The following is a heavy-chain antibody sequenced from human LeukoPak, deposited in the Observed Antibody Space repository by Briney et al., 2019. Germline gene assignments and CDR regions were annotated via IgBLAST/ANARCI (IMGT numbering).Heavy chain of an antibody. CDR2: IYYSGST. CDR1: GGSISSSSYY. V-gene: IGHV4-39*07. CDR3: ARTPPTFNYYDSSGYYSYYFDY. J-gene: IGHJ4*02. Sequence: SETLSLTCTVSGGSISSSSYYWGWIRQPPGKGLEWIGSIYYSGSTYYNPSLKSRVTISVDTSKNKFSLKLSSVTAADTAVYYCARTPPTFNYYDSSGYYSYYFDYWGQGTLVTVSS. D-gene: IGHD3-22*01.